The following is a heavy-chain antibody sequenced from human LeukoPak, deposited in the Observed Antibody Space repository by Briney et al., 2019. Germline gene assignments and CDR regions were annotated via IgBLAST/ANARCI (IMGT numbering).Heavy chain of an antibody. CDR2: FDPEDGET. J-gene: IGHJ4*02. CDR1: GYTLTELS. CDR3: ATFKRYSGSYYYSDY. Sequence: ASVKVSCRVSGYTLTELSMHWVRQAPGKGLEWMGGFDPEDGETIYAQKFQGRVTMTEDTSTDTAYMELSSLRSEDTAVYYCATFKRYSGSYYYSDYWGQGTLVTVSS. D-gene: IGHD1-26*01. V-gene: IGHV1-24*01.